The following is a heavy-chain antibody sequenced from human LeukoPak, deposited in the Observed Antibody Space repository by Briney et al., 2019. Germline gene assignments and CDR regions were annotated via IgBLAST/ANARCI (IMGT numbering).Heavy chain of an antibody. Sequence: GGSLRLSCAASGFVVSSNYMNWVRQAPGKGLEWVSAIAGSGGSTYYTDSVKGRFTIFRDNSKNTLYLHMNSLRGEDTAVYYCAKRTSSRAFDYWGQGTLVTVSS. CDR1: GFVVSSNY. D-gene: IGHD6-13*01. CDR2: IAGSGGST. J-gene: IGHJ4*02. V-gene: IGHV3-23*01. CDR3: AKRTSSRAFDY.